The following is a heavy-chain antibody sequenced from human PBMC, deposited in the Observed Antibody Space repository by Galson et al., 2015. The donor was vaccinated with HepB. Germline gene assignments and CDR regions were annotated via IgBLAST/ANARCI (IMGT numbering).Heavy chain of an antibody. D-gene: IGHD4-17*01. CDR2: INNDGSIT. CDR3: ARDPRPYGDYVVPHY. J-gene: IGHJ4*02. Sequence: LRLSCAASGFTFSNYWMHWVRQAPGKGLVWVSHINNDGSITNYADSVKGRFTISRDNAKSTLYLQMNSLRAEDTAVYYCARDPRPYGDYVVPHYWGQGTLVIVSS. V-gene: IGHV3-74*01. CDR1: GFTFSNYW.